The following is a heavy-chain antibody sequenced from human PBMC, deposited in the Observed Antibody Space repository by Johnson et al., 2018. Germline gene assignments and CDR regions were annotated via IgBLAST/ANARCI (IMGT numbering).Heavy chain of an antibody. CDR1: GFTFTSHW. J-gene: IGHJ1*01. D-gene: IGHD1-26*01. Sequence: VQLQESGGGLVQPGGSLRLSCAASGFTFTSHWMHWVRQGPGKGLVWVSRINSDGSITSYTDSVKCRFTISRDNSKNTVFLQMSSLRADDTAVDYCAAFLPGSYMAYLQYWGQGTLVTVSS. CDR2: INSDGSIT. V-gene: IGHV3-74*01. CDR3: AAFLPGSYMAYLQY.